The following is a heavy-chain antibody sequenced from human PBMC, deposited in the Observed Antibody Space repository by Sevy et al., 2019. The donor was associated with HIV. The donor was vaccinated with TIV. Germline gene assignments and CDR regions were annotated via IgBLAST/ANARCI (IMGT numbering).Heavy chain of an antibody. CDR2: ISWNSGSI. V-gene: IGHV3-9*01. D-gene: IGHD2-2*02. J-gene: IGHJ4*02. Sequence: GGSLRLSCAASGFTFDDYAMHWVRQAPGKGLEWVSGISWNSGSIGYADSVKGRFTISRDNAKNSLYLQMNGLRAEDTALYYCAKGLYCSSTSCYKDPLFDYWGQGTLVTVSS. CDR1: GFTFDDYA. CDR3: AKGLYCSSTSCYKDPLFDY.